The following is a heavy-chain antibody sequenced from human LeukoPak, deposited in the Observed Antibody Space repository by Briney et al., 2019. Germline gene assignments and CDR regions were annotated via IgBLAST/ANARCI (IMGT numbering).Heavy chain of an antibody. CDR3: ARAQPERPTVTAFDI. CDR1: GFTFSSYS. V-gene: IGHV3-21*01. Sequence: KSGGCLRLSCAASGFTFSSYSMNWVRQAPGKGLEWVSSISSISSDIYYADSVKDRFTISRDNAKNSLYLQMNSLRAEDTAVYYCARAQPERPTVTAFDIWGQGTMVTVSS. CDR2: ISSISSDI. J-gene: IGHJ3*02. D-gene: IGHD1-1*01.